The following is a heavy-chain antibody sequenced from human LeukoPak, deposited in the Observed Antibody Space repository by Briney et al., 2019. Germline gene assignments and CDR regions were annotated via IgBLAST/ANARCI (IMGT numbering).Heavy chain of an antibody. CDR1: GYTFTGYY. Sequence: ASVKVSCKASGYTFTGYYMHWVRQAPGQGLEWMGWINPNSGGTNYAQKFQGRVTMTRDTSISTAYMELSRLRSDDTAVYYCARAGGRRLVPVVYRWFDYWGQGTLVTVSS. CDR3: ARAGGRRLVPVVYRWFDY. CDR2: INPNSGGT. J-gene: IGHJ4*02. D-gene: IGHD6-19*01. V-gene: IGHV1-2*02.